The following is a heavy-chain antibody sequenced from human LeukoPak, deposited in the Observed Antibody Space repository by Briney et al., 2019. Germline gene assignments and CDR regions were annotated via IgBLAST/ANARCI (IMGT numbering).Heavy chain of an antibody. V-gene: IGHV3-23*01. J-gene: IGHJ4*02. CDR2: ISNNGGYT. D-gene: IGHD2-15*01. CDR1: GNYW. Sequence: QSGGSLRLSCAASGNYWMHWVRQAPGKGLVWVSAISNNGGYTYYADSVQGRFTISRDNSKSTLCLQMNSLRAGDTAVSYCAKQLGYCSDGSCYFPYWGQGTLVTVSS. CDR3: AKQLGYCSDGSCYFPY.